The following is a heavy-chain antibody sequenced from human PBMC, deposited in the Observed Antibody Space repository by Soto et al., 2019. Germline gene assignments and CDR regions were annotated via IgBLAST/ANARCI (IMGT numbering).Heavy chain of an antibody. CDR2: MNHNSGET. Sequence: QEQLVQSGAEVKKPGASVKVSCKTSGYTFTDYDIHWVRQATGQGLEWIGWMNHNSGETGYAQKFQGRVTMTSSASQTTTYLELSSLRSEDTAVYYCARVAVSARPRWYNCFDPWGQGTLVTVSS. CDR1: GYTFTDYD. CDR3: ARVAVSARPRWYNCFDP. J-gene: IGHJ5*02. V-gene: IGHV1-8*01. D-gene: IGHD2-15*01.